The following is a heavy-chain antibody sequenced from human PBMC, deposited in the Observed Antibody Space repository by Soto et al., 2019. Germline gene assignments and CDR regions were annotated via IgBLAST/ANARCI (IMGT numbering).Heavy chain of an antibody. V-gene: IGHV3-30*03. CDR2: ISSDGSKK. CDR1: GFTFSNNG. Sequence: QVQLVESGGGVVQPGRSLRLSCVASGFTFSNNGIHWVRQAPGKGLEWVAVISSDGSKKYYADSVKGRFTISRDNSKNTLYLQMNRLRAEYTAVYYCAMDLYGGSSRFDYWGEGTLVTVSS. CDR3: AMDLYGGSSRFDY. J-gene: IGHJ4*02. D-gene: IGHD2-15*01.